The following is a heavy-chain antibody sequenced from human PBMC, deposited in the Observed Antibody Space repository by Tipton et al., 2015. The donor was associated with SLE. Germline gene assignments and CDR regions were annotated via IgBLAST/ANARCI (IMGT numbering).Heavy chain of an antibody. D-gene: IGHD6-13*01. J-gene: IGHJ4*02. CDR2: ISNSETT. Sequence: TLSLTCTVSGGSISSHYWSWIRQAPGKGLEWIGYISNSETTSYNPSLKSRVTISLDTSKNQFSLKLSSVTAADTAVYYCARGAGIAAAATRFDYWGQGTLVTVSS. CDR3: ARGAGIAAAATRFDY. CDR1: GGSISSHY. V-gene: IGHV4-59*11.